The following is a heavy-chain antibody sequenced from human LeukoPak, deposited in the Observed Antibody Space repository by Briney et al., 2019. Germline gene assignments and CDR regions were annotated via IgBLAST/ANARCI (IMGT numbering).Heavy chain of an antibody. CDR2: IWYDGSNS. Sequence: PGRSLRLSCAASGFTFSSYGMHWVRQAPGKGLAWVALIWYDGSNSYSADSVKGRFTISRDNSENTLYLQMNSLRAEDTAVYYCARDRSMRRTDTSFDYWGQGTLVTVSS. J-gene: IGHJ4*02. V-gene: IGHV3-33*01. CDR1: GFTFSSYG. CDR3: ARDRSMRRTDTSFDY. D-gene: IGHD5-18*01.